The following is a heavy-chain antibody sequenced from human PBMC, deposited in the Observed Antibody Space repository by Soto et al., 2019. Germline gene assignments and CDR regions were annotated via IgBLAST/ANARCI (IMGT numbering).Heavy chain of an antibody. J-gene: IGHJ4*02. D-gene: IGHD4-17*01. CDR1: GFPFSSYA. Sequence: GGALSLSCAASGFPFSSYAVSWVRQAPGKGLEWVSAISGSGGSTYYADSVTGRFTISRYNSKNTLYLQMNSLRAEDTAVYYCASPPLYGDYLSYFDYWGQRAPVTVSS. CDR2: ISGSGGST. CDR3: ASPPLYGDYLSYFDY. V-gene: IGHV3-23*01.